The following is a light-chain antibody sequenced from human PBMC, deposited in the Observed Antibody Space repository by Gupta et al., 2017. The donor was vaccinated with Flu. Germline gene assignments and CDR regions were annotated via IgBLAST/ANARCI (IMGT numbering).Light chain of an antibody. Sequence: DIQMTQSPSSLSASVGDRATITCRASENIRNFLSWYQQKPREAPKLLIYTAVTLHSGVPSRFSGNQYGTEFTLTVTSLQPDDAASYFCQQSWSMPRTFGQGTRVEI. CDR3: QQSWSMPRT. J-gene: IGKJ1*01. V-gene: IGKV1-39*01. CDR2: TAV. CDR1: ENIRNF.